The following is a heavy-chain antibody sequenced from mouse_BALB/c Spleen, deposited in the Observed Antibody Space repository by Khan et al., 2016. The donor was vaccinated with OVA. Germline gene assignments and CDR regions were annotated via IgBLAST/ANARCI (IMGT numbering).Heavy chain of an antibody. CDR1: GYSITSDYA. CDR3: ARSQGGDFDY. Sequence: LQQSGPGLVKPSQSLSLTCTVTGYSITSDYAWNWIRQFPGNKLEWMGYISYSGNTKYNPSLKSRISITRDTSKNQFFLQLNFVTIEDTATYYCARSQGGDFDYWGQGTTLTVSS. CDR2: ISYSGNT. D-gene: IGHD3-2*02. V-gene: IGHV3-2*02. J-gene: IGHJ2*01.